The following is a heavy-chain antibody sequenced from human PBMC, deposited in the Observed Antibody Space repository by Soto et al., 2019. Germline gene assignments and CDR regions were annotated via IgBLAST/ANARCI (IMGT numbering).Heavy chain of an antibody. D-gene: IGHD6-13*01. Sequence: QVTLKESGPVLVKPTETLTLTCIVSDFSLSSPSMGVSWIRQPPGKALEWLAHIFSNDEKSYSTSRKSRLTISKDTSKSQVVRTMTTIEPVDTATYYCARIISTWYVALDYWGQGTLVTVSS. CDR1: DFSLSSPSMG. V-gene: IGHV2-26*01. CDR3: ARIISTWYVALDY. CDR2: IFSNDEK. J-gene: IGHJ4*02.